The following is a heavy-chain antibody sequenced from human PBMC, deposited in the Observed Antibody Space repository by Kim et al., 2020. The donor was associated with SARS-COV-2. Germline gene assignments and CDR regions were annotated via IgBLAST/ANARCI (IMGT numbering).Heavy chain of an antibody. CDR1: GGSISSSSYY. V-gene: IGHV4-39*01. J-gene: IGHJ4*02. Sequence: SETLSLTCTVSGGSISSSSYYWGWLRQPPGKGLEWIGSIYYSRSTYYNSSLKSRVTISVDTSKNQFSLKLSSVTAADTAVYYCARSFLWFGELLPPSWVSFYFDYWGQGTLVTVSS. D-gene: IGHD3-10*01. CDR3: ARSFLWFGELLPPSWVSFYFDY. CDR2: IYYSRST.